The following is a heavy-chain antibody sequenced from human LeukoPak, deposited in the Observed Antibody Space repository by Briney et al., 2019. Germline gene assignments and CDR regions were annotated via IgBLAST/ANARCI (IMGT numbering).Heavy chain of an antibody. CDR1: GYSFTTYW. CDR3: ARTSMVNLYYLDY. D-gene: IGHD5-18*01. Sequence: GESLKISCKASGYSFTTYWIAWVRQMPGKGLEWMGIIYPGDSDTRYSPSFQGQVTISVDKSITTAYLQWSSPKASDTAMYYCARTSMVNLYYLDYWGQGTLVTVSS. V-gene: IGHV5-51*01. J-gene: IGHJ4*02. CDR2: IYPGDSDT.